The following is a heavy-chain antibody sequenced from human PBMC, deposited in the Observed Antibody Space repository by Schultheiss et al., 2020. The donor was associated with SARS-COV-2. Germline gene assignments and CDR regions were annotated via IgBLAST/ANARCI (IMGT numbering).Heavy chain of an antibody. Sequence: SETLSLTCTVSGGSISGSRGYWGWIRQPPGKGLEWIGSIFYSGGTYYNPSLKSRVTTSADTSRNQFSLRLRSVTAADTAVYYCARRVATIPGGAFDIWGQGTMVTVSS. CDR1: GGSISGSRGY. V-gene: IGHV4-39*01. D-gene: IGHD5-12*01. CDR2: IFYSGGT. J-gene: IGHJ3*02. CDR3: ARRVATIPGGAFDI.